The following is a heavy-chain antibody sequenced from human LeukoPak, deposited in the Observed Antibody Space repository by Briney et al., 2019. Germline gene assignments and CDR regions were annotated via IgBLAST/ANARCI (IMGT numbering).Heavy chain of an antibody. CDR3: ARGYAVRGDIRWFDP. CDR1: GYTFTSYD. J-gene: IGHJ5*02. V-gene: IGHV1-8*01. CDR2: MNPNSGNT. D-gene: IGHD3-10*01. Sequence: GASVKVSCKASGYTFTSYDINWVRQATGQGLEWMGWMNPNSGNTGYAQKFQGRVTMTRNTSIDTAYMELSSLRSEDTAVCYCARGYAVRGDIRWFDPWGQGTLVTVSS.